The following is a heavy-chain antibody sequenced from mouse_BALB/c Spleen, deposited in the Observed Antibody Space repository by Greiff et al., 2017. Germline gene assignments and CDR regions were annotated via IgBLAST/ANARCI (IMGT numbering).Heavy chain of an antibody. D-gene: IGHD2-4*01. V-gene: IGHV1-87*01. CDR1: GYTFTSYW. Sequence: QVQLQQSGAELARPGASVKLSCKASGYTFTSYWMQWVKQRPGQGLEWIGAIYPGDGYTRYTQKFKGKATLTADKSSSTAYMQLSSLASEDSAVYYCARYPYDYGGAWFAYWGQGTLVTVSA. J-gene: IGHJ3*01. CDR3: ARYPYDYGGAWFAY. CDR2: IYPGDGYT.